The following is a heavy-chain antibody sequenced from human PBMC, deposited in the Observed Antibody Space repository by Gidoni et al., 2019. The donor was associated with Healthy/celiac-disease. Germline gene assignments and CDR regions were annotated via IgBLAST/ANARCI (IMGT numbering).Heavy chain of an antibody. CDR3: ARLGSGWPNPTPPYFDY. CDR1: GGSISSSSYY. V-gene: IGHV4-39*01. J-gene: IGHJ4*02. D-gene: IGHD6-19*01. Sequence: QLQLQESGPGLVKPSETLSLTCTVSGGSISSSSYYWGWIRQPPGKGLEWIGSIYYSGSTYYNPSLKSRVTISVDTSKNQFSLKLSSVTAADTAVYYCARLGSGWPNPTPPYFDYWGQGTLVTVSS. CDR2: IYYSGST.